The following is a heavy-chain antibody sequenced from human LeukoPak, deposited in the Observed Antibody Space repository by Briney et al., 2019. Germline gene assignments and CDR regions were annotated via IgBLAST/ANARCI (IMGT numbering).Heavy chain of an antibody. CDR1: GFTFSSYE. V-gene: IGHV3-48*03. J-gene: IGHJ3*02. CDR2: VSKSGGTM. CDR3: ATAVI. Sequence: PGGSLRLSCEASGFTFSSYEMNWFRQAPGKGLEWVSYVSKSGGTMKNADSVKGRFTVSRVNAKNSLYLQMNSLTAEDTAVYYCATAVIRGRGTMVTVSS.